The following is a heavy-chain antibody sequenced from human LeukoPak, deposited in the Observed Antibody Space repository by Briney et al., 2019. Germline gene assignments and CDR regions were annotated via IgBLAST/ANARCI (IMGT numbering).Heavy chain of an antibody. CDR3: AKRVATYHFES. J-gene: IGHJ4*02. CDR1: GFTFSTYA. D-gene: IGHD1-1*01. CDR2: ISGSGGST. V-gene: IGHV3-23*01. Sequence: GGSLRLSCAASGFTFSTYAMSWVRQAPGKGLEWLSYISGSGGSTYYADSVKGRFTISRDNSKNTLYLQMGSLRAEDTALYFCAKRVATYHFESWGQGTLVTVSS.